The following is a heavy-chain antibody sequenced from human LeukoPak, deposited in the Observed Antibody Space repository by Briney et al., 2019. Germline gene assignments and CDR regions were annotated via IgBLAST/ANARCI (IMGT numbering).Heavy chain of an antibody. CDR1: GFTFSDYY. CDR2: ISSSGSTI. J-gene: IGHJ4*02. CDR3: ARDGDLPLWFGAQGYFDY. D-gene: IGHD3-10*01. Sequence: GGSPRLSCAASGFTFSDYYMSWIRQAPGKGLEWVSYISSSGSTIYYADSVKGRFTISRDNAKNSLYLQMNSLRAEDTAVYYCARDGDLPLWFGAQGYFDYWGQGTLVTVSS. V-gene: IGHV3-11*01.